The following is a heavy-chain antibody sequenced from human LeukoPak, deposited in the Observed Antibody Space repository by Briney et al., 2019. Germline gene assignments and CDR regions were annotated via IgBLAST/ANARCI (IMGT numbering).Heavy chain of an antibody. CDR2: ISGSGGST. CDR3: AKGPLDHSSGWYQPGWFDP. CDR1: GFTFSSYA. V-gene: IGHV3-23*01. D-gene: IGHD6-19*01. J-gene: IGHJ5*02. Sequence: GGSLRLSCAASGFTFSSYAMSWVRQAPGKGLEWVSAISGSGGSTYYADSVKGRFTISRDNSKNTLYLQMNSLRAEDTAVYYCAKGPLDHSSGWYQPGWFDPWGQGTLVTVSS.